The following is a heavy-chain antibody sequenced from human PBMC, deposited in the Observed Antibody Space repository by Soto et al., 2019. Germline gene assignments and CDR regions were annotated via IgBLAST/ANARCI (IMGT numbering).Heavy chain of an antibody. V-gene: IGHV1-69*13. Sequence: GASVKVSCKASGGTFSSYAISWVRQAPGQGLEWMGGIIPIFGTANYAQKFQGRVTITADESTSTAYMELSSLRSEDTAVYYCARGPVLPTVWYFDYWGQGTLVTVYS. CDR2: IIPIFGTA. D-gene: IGHD3-10*01. J-gene: IGHJ4*02. CDR3: ARGPVLPTVWYFDY. CDR1: GGTFSSYA.